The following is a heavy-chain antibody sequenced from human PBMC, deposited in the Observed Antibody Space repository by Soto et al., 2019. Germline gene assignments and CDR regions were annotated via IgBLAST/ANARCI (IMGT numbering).Heavy chain of an antibody. J-gene: IGHJ6*02. CDR1: GFTFDDYT. CDR2: ISWDGGST. D-gene: IGHD3-22*01. CDR3: AKDIGPYYYDSSGYYRRRGNHYYYGMDV. V-gene: IGHV3-43*01. Sequence: PGGSLRLSCAASGFTFDDYTMHWVRQAPGKGLEWVSLISWDGGSTYYADSVKGRFTISRDNSKNSLYLQMNSLRTEDTALYYCAKDIGPYYYDSSGYYRRRGNHYYYGMDVWGQGTTVNVSS.